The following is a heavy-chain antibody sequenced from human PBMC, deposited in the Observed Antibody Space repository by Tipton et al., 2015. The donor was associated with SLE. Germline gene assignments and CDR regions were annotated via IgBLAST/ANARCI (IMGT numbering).Heavy chain of an antibody. CDR1: GFTFTTYG. CDR3: ARDLARRQLAPFDY. Sequence: GSLRLSCAASGFTFTTYGMHWVRQAPGKGLEWVSSISSNGNYIYYADSVKGRFTISRDNAKNSLYLQMNSLRAEDTAVYYCARDLARRQLAPFDYWGQGTLVTVSS. D-gene: IGHD6-6*01. CDR2: ISSNGNYI. J-gene: IGHJ4*02. V-gene: IGHV3-21*03.